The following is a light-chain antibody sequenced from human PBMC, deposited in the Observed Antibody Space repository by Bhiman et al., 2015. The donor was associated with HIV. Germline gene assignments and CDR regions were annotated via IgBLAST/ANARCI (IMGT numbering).Light chain of an antibody. Sequence: SYELTQPPSVSVSPGQTASITCSGDKLGDRYAHWYQQKPGQSPVLVIYQDNKRPSGIPERFSGSNSGNTATLTISGTQAMDEADYYCQAWDSITGVFGTGTKVTVL. CDR2: QDN. J-gene: IGLJ1*01. CDR3: QAWDSITGV. CDR1: KLGDRY. V-gene: IGLV3-1*01.